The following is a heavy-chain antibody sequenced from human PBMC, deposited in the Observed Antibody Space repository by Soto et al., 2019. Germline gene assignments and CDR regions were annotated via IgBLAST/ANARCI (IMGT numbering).Heavy chain of an antibody. CDR1: GFTFSRYG. J-gene: IGHJ4*02. CDR3: ATLQGLWGSYRPPDY. D-gene: IGHD3-16*02. V-gene: IGHV3-30*03. CDR2: ISYDGSHQ. Sequence: GGSLRLSCAASGFTFSRYGMNWVRQAPGKGLEWVAVISYDGSHQYYGDSAKGRFTISRDNSKNTLYLQVNSLRAEDTAVYYCATLQGLWGSYRPPDYWGPGTLVTVSS.